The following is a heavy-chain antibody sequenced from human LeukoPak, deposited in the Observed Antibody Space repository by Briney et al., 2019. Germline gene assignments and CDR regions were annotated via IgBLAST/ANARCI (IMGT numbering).Heavy chain of an antibody. CDR3: GALGYGSGSDHFDY. D-gene: IGHD3-10*01. Sequence: SETLSLTCTVSGGSISSVRYCWSWLRQPAGTGLEWIGRICTSGSNNHNPPLRSRVTISVDTSQHHFSPKLSPVPAADTAVYYCGALGYGSGSDHFDYWGQGTLVTVSS. CDR1: GGSISSVRYC. J-gene: IGHJ4*02. CDR2: ICTSGSN. V-gene: IGHV4-61*02.